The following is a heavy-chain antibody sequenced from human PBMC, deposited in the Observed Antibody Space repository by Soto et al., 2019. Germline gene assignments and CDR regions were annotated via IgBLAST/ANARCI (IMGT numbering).Heavy chain of an antibody. CDR2: IIPILGIA. CDR1: RGTFSSYT. CDR3: ASLMSSGYYYGMDV. J-gene: IGHJ6*02. D-gene: IGHD3-10*01. Sequence: QVQLVQSGAEVKKPGSSMKVSCKTSRGTFSSYTISWVRQAPGQGLEWMGRIIPILGIANYAQKFQGRVTITADKSTSTAYMELSSLRSEDTAVYYCASLMSSGYYYGMDVWGQGTTVTVSS. V-gene: IGHV1-69*02.